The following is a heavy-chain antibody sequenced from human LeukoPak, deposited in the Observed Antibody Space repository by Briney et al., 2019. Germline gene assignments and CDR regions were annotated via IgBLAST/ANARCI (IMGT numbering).Heavy chain of an antibody. CDR2: INPSGGST. V-gene: IGHV1-46*01. Sequence: ASVKVSCKASGYTFTSYYMHWVRQAPGQGLEWMGIINPSGGSTSYAQKFQGRVTMTRDMSTSTVYMELSSLRSEDTAVYYCARRSSRYFGSRSYRKYYFDYWGQGTLVIVSS. CDR1: GYTFTSYY. J-gene: IGHJ4*02. D-gene: IGHD3-10*01. CDR3: ARRSSRYFGSRSYRKYYFDY.